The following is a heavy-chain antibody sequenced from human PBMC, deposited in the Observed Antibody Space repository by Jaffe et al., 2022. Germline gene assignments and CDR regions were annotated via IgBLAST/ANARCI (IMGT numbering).Heavy chain of an antibody. Sequence: QVQLQESGPGLVKPSETLSLTCAVSGYSISSGYYWGWIRQPPGKGLEWIGSIYHSGSTYYNPSLKSRVTISVDTSKNQFSLKLSSVTAADTAVYYCARGDYGDYIFGWFDPWGQGTLVTVSS. CDR3: ARGDYGDYIFGWFDP. J-gene: IGHJ5*02. CDR1: GYSISSGYY. V-gene: IGHV4-38-2*01. CDR2: IYHSGST. D-gene: IGHD4-17*01.